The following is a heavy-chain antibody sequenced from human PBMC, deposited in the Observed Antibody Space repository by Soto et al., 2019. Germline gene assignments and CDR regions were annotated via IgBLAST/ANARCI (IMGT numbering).Heavy chain of an antibody. Sequence: GGSLRLSCAASGFAFNNYVMSWVRQAPGKGLEWVSTIAGSFGTTAYADSVKGRFTISRDNSKNTLYLQMNSLRAEDTAVYYCARGPYDFWSGYYYLDVWGKGTTVTVSS. J-gene: IGHJ6*03. CDR2: IAGSFGTT. V-gene: IGHV3-23*01. D-gene: IGHD3-3*01. CDR3: ARGPYDFWSGYYYLDV. CDR1: GFAFNNYV.